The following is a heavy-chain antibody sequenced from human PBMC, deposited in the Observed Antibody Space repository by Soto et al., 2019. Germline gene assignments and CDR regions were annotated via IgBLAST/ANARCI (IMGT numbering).Heavy chain of an antibody. Sequence: ASVKVSCKASGGTFSSYAISWVRQAPGQGLEWMGGIIPIFGTANYAQKFQGRVTITADESTSTAYMELSSLRSEDTAVYYCAREDYSGSSSYYYGMDVWGQGTTVTVSS. CDR2: IIPIFGTA. D-gene: IGHD1-26*01. J-gene: IGHJ6*02. CDR1: GGTFSSYA. CDR3: AREDYSGSSSYYYGMDV. V-gene: IGHV1-69*13.